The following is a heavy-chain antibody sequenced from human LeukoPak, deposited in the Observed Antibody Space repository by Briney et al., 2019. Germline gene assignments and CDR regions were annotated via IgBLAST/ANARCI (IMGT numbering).Heavy chain of an antibody. D-gene: IGHD3-10*01. V-gene: IGHV4-4*07. CDR2: IYTSGST. Sequence: SETLSLTCTVSGGSISSYYWSWIRRPAGKGLEWIGRIYTSGSTNYNPSLKSRVTMSVDTSKNQFSLKLSSVTAADTAVYYCARDLWALRGWYFDYWGQGTLVTVSS. J-gene: IGHJ4*02. CDR1: GGSISSYY. CDR3: ARDLWALRGWYFDY.